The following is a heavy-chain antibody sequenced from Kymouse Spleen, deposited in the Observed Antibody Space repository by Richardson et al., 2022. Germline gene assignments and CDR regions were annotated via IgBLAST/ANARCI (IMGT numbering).Heavy chain of an antibody. V-gene: IGHV3-15*01. CDR1: GFTFSNAW. CDR3: TTRSLTELRDYYYGMDV. J-gene: IGHJ6*02. Sequence: EVQLVESGGGLVKPGGSLRLSCAASGFTFSNAWMSWVRQAPGKGLEWVGRIKSKTDGGTTDYAAPVKGRFTISRDDSKNTLYLQMNSLKTEDTAVYYCTTRSLTELRDYYYGMDVWGQGTTVTVSS. D-gene: IGHD1-7*01. CDR2: IKSKTDGGTT.